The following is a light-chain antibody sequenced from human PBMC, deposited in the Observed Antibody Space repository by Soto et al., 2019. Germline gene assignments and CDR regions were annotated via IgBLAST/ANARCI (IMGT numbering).Light chain of an antibody. CDR1: QDIKNY. J-gene: IGKJ4*01. CDR3: QQCDNLPLT. CDR2: DAS. Sequence: DIQMTQSPSSLSASAGDRVTITCQASQDIKNYLNWYQQKSGKAPKLLIYDASNLETGVPSRFSGTGSGTAFTFTISSLQPEDRATYYCQQCDNLPLTFGGGTKVDIK. V-gene: IGKV1-33*01.